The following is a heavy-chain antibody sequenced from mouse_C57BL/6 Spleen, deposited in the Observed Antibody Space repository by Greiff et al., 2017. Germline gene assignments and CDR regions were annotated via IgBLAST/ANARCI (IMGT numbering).Heavy chain of an antibody. CDR2: IDPSDSYT. CDR1: GYTFTSYW. CDR3: ARNYYYYAMDY. Sequence: QVQLQQPGAELVRPGTSVKLSCKASGYTFTSYWMHWVKQRPGQGLEWIGVIDPSDSYTNYNQKFKGKATLTVDTSSSTASMQLSSLTSEDSAVYYCARNYYYYAMDYWGQGTSVTVSS. J-gene: IGHJ4*01. D-gene: IGHD1-1*01. V-gene: IGHV1-59*01.